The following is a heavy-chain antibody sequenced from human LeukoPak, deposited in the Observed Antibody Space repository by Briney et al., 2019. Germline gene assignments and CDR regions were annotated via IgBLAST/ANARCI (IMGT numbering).Heavy chain of an antibody. V-gene: IGHV3-23*01. Sequence: GGSLRLSCVASGFTFSDYAMSWVRQAPGKGLEWVSGISDSGGSTYYADSVKGRCTISRDNPKNTVSLQMNNLRAEDTAVYFCARHDSFIPYWGQGTLVTVTS. D-gene: IGHD3-16*02. J-gene: IGHJ4*02. CDR2: ISDSGGST. CDR3: ARHDSFIPY. CDR1: GFTFSDYA.